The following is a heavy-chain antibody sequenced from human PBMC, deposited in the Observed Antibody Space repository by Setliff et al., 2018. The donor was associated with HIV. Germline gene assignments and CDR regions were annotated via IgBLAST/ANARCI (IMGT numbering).Heavy chain of an antibody. CDR3: ARGVVLMGITTRWLDP. J-gene: IGHJ5*02. D-gene: IGHD3-22*01. CDR2: INHRGNI. V-gene: IGHV4-34*01. CDR1: GGSFSGYY. Sequence: SETLSLTCAVYGGSFSGYYWRWIRQPPCKGLEWIGEINHRGNINYTPSLKSRFTISVDTSKNQFSLKLTSGSAADTAVYYCARGVVLMGITTRWLDPWGKGTLVTVS.